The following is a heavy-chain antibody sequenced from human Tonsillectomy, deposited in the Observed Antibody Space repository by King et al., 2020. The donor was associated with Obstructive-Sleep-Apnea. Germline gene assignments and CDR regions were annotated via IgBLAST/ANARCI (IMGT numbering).Heavy chain of an antibody. Sequence: QLQESGPGLVKPSQTLSLTCTVSGGSISSGGYYWSWIRQHPGKGLEWIGYIYYSGSTYYNPSLKSRVTISVDTSKNHFSLKLSSVTAADTAVYYCAGLEGDYGDYEGDPMGHNWFDPWGQGTLVTVSS. CDR3: AGLEGDYGDYEGDPMGHNWFDP. CDR2: IYYSGST. D-gene: IGHD4-17*01. CDR1: GGSISSGGYY. J-gene: IGHJ5*02. V-gene: IGHV4-31*03.